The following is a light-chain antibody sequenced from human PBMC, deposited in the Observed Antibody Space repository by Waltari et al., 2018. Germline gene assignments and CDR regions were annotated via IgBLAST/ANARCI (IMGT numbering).Light chain of an antibody. V-gene: IGLV2-14*03. CDR3: TSYTTSDSYV. CDR1: SSDVGGYNY. CDR2: DVS. J-gene: IGLJ1*01. Sequence: QSALTQPASVSGSPGQSITISCAGTSSDVGGYNYVSWYQQHTGKAPRLIIYDVSNRPSGVSNHFSSSKSGNAASLTISGLQAEDEADYYCTSYTTSDSYVFGTGTKVTVL.